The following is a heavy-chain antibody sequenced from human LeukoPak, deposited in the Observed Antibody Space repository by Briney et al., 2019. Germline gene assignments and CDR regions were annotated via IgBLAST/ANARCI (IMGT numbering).Heavy chain of an antibody. Sequence: GGSLRLSCVASEFTFSSHALNWVRQAPGKGLEWVSSISGGGESTYYADSVKGRFTVSRDNSKNTLYLQINSLRGEDTAVYYCAKGKYSSGGVPDYWGQGTLVTVSS. CDR3: AKGKYSSGGVPDY. V-gene: IGHV3-23*01. CDR1: EFTFSSHA. D-gene: IGHD6-19*01. J-gene: IGHJ4*02. CDR2: ISGGGEST.